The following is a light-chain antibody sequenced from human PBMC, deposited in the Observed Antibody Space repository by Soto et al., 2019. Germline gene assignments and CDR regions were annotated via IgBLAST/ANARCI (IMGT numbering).Light chain of an antibody. CDR2: GAS. CDR1: QSVSNN. J-gene: IGKJ1*01. Sequence: EIVLTQSPGTLSLSPGERATLSCRASQSVSNNYLAWYQQKPGQAPRLLIYGASSRATGIPARFSGSGSGTEFTLTISSLQSEDFAVYYCQQYENWPRTFGQGTKVESK. CDR3: QQYENWPRT. V-gene: IGKV3D-15*01.